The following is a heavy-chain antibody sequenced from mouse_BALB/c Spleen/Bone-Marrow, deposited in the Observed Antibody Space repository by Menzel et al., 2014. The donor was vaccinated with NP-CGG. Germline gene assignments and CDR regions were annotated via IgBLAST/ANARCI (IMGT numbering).Heavy chain of an antibody. CDR3: ARFRTTGAMDY. CDR1: GDSITSGY. CDR2: ISYSGST. V-gene: IGHV3-8*02. Sequence: EVNVVESGPSLVEPSQTLSLTCPVTGDSITSGYWNWIRKFPGNKLEYMGYISYSGSTYYNPSLKSRISITRDTSKNQYYLQLNSVTTEDTATYYCARFRTTGAMDYWGQGTSVTVSS. J-gene: IGHJ4*01.